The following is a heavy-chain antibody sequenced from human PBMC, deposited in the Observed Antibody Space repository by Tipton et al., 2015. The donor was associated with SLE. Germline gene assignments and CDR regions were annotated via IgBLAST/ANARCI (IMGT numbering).Heavy chain of an antibody. CDR2: IRSKANSYAT. CDR3: TRGRSSGVDWFDP. V-gene: IGHV3-73*01. J-gene: IGHJ5*02. CDR1: GFTFSSYW. Sequence: SLRLSCAASGFTFSSYWMHWVRQASGKGLEWVGRIRSKANSYATAYAASVKGRFTISRDDSKNTAYLQMNSLKTEDTAVYYCTRGRSSGVDWFDPWGQGTLVTVSS. D-gene: IGHD6-25*01.